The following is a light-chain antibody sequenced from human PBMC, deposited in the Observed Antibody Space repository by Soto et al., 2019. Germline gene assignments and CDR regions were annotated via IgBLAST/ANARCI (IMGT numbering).Light chain of an antibody. CDR3: RHYNNWPSET. Sequence: TQSPRSLCLYPGERATCSCRAIQSLSNSELAWYQQKPGQAPRPLSYGASTRDTGIPARFSGSGSGTEFNLTLSSLQSEDFEIYYGRHYNNWPSETFGQGSKVDI. CDR1: QSLSNS. CDR2: GAS. V-gene: IGKV3-15*01. J-gene: IGKJ1*01.